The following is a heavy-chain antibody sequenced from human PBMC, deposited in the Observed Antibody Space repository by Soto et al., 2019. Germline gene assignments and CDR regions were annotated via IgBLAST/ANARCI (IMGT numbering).Heavy chain of an antibody. V-gene: IGHV4-61*08. Sequence: SETLPLTSSVSDGSGSRSGYYWTWIRQPPGKGLEYIGYIHYSGSTIYNPSLKSRVTISVDTSKTQFSRTLTAVTAADTAVYYCARINWSGSSWYYFDYWGQGTRVTVSS. CDR2: IHYSGST. CDR1: DGSGSRSGYY. CDR3: ARINWSGSSWYYFDY. D-gene: IGHD6-13*01. J-gene: IGHJ4*02.